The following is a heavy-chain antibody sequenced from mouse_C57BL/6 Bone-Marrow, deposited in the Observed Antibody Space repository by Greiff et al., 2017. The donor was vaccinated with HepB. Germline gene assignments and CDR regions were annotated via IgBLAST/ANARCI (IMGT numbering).Heavy chain of an antibody. CDR1: GYSITSGYY. J-gene: IGHJ3*01. CDR3: ARRENGNYGGFAY. CDR2: ISYDCSN. V-gene: IGHV3-6*01. Sequence: EVKLQESGPGLVKPSQSLSLPCSVPGYSITSGYYWNWIRQFPGNKLEWMGYISYDCSNNYNPSLKNRISITRDTSKNQFFLKLHSVTTEDTSTYYCARRENGNYGGFAYWGQVTLVTVSA. D-gene: IGHD2-1*01.